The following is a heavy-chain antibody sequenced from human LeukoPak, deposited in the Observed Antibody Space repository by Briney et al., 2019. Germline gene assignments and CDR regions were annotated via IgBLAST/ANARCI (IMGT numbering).Heavy chain of an antibody. D-gene: IGHD6-13*01. CDR3: ARDRGSSSWFYLDY. V-gene: IGHV4-39*02. CDR1: GGSISSSSYY. Sequence: SETLSLTCTVSGGSISSSSYYWGWIRQPPGKGLEWIGSIYYSGSTYYNPSLKSRVTISVDTSKNQFSLKLSSVTAADTAVYYCARDRGSSSWFYLDYWGQGTLVTVSS. J-gene: IGHJ4*02. CDR2: IYYSGST.